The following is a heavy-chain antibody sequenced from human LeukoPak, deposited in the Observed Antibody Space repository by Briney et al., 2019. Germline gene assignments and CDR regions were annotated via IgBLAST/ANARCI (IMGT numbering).Heavy chain of an antibody. CDR2: INHSGST. V-gene: IGHV4-34*01. J-gene: IGHJ5*02. CDR3: ARGWFGSYNWFDP. CDR1: GGSFSGYY. Sequence: KASETLSLTCAVYGGSFSGYYWSWIRQPPGKGLEWIGEINHSGSTNYNPSLKSRVTISVDTSKNQFSLKLSSVTAADTAVYYCARGWFGSYNWFDPWGQGTLVTVSS. D-gene: IGHD3-10*01.